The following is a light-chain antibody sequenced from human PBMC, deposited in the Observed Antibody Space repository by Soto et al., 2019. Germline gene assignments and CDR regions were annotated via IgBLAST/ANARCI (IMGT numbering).Light chain of an antibody. CDR1: GSDIGGYNY. V-gene: IGLV2-14*01. Sequence: QSVLTQPASVSGSPGQSITVSCTGTGSDIGGYNYVSWYQQHPGKAPKLMIYEVRNRPSGVSNRFSGSKSGNTASLTISGLQAEDEADYYCSSFTSGALYVFGTGTKVTVL. CDR2: EVR. CDR3: SSFTSGALYV. J-gene: IGLJ1*01.